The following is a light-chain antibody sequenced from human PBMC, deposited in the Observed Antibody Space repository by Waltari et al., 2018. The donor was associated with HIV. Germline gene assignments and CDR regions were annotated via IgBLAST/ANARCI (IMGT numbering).Light chain of an antibody. CDR2: DVF. J-gene: IGLJ3*02. Sequence: QSALTQPASVSGSPGQSITISCTGTSSDVDGYNFVSWYQQHPCQAPQLIIFDVFKRPSGVSVRFSCSKSGNTASLTISGLQSEDEADYYCCSYAGSRTWVFGGGTKVTVL. V-gene: IGLV2-23*02. CDR3: CSYAGSRTWV. CDR1: SSDVDGYNF.